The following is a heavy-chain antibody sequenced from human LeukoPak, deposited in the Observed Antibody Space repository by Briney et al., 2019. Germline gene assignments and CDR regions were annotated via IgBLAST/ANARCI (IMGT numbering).Heavy chain of an antibody. D-gene: IGHD3-22*01. J-gene: IGHJ3*02. Sequence: GGSLRLSCAASGFTFSSYAMSWVRQAPRKGLEGVSAISGSGGSTYYADSVKGRFTISRDNAKNSLYLQMNSLRAEDTAVYYCARGGIVVVITTDAFDIWGQGTMVTVSS. CDR1: GFTFSSYA. CDR3: ARGGIVVVITTDAFDI. CDR2: ISGSGGST. V-gene: IGHV3-23*01.